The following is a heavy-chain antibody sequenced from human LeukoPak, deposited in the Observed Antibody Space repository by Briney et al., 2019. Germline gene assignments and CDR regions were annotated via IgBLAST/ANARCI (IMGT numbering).Heavy chain of an antibody. J-gene: IGHJ4*02. CDR1: GGTFSSYA. CDR3: ARWWDCSGGSCYFDY. D-gene: IGHD2-15*01. V-gene: IGHV1-69*01. CDR2: IIPIFGTA. Sequence: SVKVSCKASGGTFSSYAISWVRQAPGQGLEWMGGIIPIFGTANYAQKFQGRVTITADESTSTAYMELSSLRSEDTAVYYCARWWDCSGGSCYFDYWGQGTLVTVSS.